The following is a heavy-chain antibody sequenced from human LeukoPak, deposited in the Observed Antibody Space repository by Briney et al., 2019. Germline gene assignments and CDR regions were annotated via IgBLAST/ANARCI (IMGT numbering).Heavy chain of an antibody. V-gene: IGHV3-73*01. CDR3: TRHGPAGMDV. CDR1: GFTFSGSA. J-gene: IGHJ6*02. CDR2: IRSKANSYAT. Sequence: PGGSLRLSCAASGFTFSGSATHWVRQASGKGLEWVGRIRSKANSYATAYAASVKGRFTISRDDSKNTAYLQMNSLKTEDTAVYYCTRHGPAGMDVWGQGTTVTVSS.